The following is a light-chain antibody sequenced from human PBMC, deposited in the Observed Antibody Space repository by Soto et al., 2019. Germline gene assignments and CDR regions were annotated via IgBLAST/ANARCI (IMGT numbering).Light chain of an antibody. CDR3: HQYCASPRT. V-gene: IGKV3-20*01. Sequence: EIVLTQSPDTLSLSPGERATLSCRASQSVTSSYLAWYQQKPGQAPRLLIFGASNRATGIPDRCSGSGSGTDFTLTINGLEPEDFAVYSCHQYCASPRTFGQGTKVEIK. CDR1: QSVTSSY. CDR2: GAS. J-gene: IGKJ1*01.